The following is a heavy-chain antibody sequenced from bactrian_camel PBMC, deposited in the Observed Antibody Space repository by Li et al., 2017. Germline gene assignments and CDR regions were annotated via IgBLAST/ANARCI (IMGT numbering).Heavy chain of an antibody. CDR2: VYRDGRDT. CDR1: GDTSTYS. CDR3: AADWGERCSDGRRAWDYNV. J-gene: IGHJ4*01. V-gene: IGHV3-2*01. D-gene: IGHD1*01. Sequence: HVQLVESGGASVETGGSLKISCVASGDTSTYSMGWFRQAPGKQREGVAIVYRDGRDTEYADSVKGRFTISQDSAENPGFLQMNNLSIEDTAMYYCAADWGERCSDGRRAWDYNVRDQGTQVTVS.